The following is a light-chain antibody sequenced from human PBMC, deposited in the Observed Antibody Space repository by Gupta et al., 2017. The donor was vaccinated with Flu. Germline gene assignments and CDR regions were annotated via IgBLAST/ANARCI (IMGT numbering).Light chain of an antibody. V-gene: IGKV3-11*01. CDR1: QNIERY. CDR3: QQRKDWWPLT. J-gene: IGKJ5*01. CDR2: DVS. Sequence: EILLTQSPATLSLSPGERATLSCRASQNIERYLAWYQQKPGQVPRLLIYDVSARDTGVPARFRGSGSGKDLTLTITSRAQEDFGTYYFQQRKDWWPLTFGQGTRLDIK.